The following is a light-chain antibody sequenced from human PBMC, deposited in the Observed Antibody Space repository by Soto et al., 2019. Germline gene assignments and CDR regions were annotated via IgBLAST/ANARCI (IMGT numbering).Light chain of an antibody. CDR1: QSLLHSDGYNY. V-gene: IGKV2-28*01. J-gene: IGKJ1*01. CDR2: MGS. CDR3: MQALQTPWT. Sequence: DIVMTQSPLSLPVTPGEPASISCRSSQSLLHSDGYNYLDWYLQKPGQSPQLLICMGSDRASGVPERFSGSGSGTEFTLTISRVEAEDFGVYYCMQALQTPWTFGQGTQVEV.